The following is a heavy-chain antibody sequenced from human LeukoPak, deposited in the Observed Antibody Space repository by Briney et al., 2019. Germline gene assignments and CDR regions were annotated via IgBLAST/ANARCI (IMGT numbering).Heavy chain of an antibody. CDR1: GGSFSGYY. CDR3: ARGVRLPVYYGSESYGPSMDV. D-gene: IGHD3-10*01. CDR2: INHSGST. J-gene: IGHJ6*02. Sequence: PSETLSLTCAVYGGSFSGYYWSWIRQPPGKGLEWIGEINHSGSTNYNPSLKSRVTISVDTSKNQFSLKLSSVTAADTAVYYCARGVRLPVYYGSESYGPSMDVWGQGTTVTVSS. V-gene: IGHV4-34*01.